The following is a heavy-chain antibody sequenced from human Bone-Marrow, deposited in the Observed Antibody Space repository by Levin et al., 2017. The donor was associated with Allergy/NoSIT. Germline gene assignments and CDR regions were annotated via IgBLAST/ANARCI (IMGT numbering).Heavy chain of an antibody. J-gene: IGHJ6*02. Sequence: SETLSLTCTVSGGSVSSGSHFWNWIRQSPGKGLEWIGYSYYRGATNYNPSLESRVTISVDTSRNQFSLKLSSMTAADTAVYYCARGGYYSLDVWGQGTTVTGSS. CDR1: GGSVSSGSHF. CDR3: ARGGYYSLDV. V-gene: IGHV4-61*01. CDR2: SYYRGAT.